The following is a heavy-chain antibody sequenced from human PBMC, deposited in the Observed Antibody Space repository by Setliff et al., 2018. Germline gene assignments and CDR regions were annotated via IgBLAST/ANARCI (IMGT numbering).Heavy chain of an antibody. CDR1: GGTFSSYA. D-gene: IGHD3-22*01. CDR2: IIPIFGTA. V-gene: IGHV1-69*13. Sequence: ASVKVSCKASGGTFSSYAISWVRQAPGQGLEWMGGIIPIFGTANYAQKFQGRVTITADESTSTAYMELSSLRSEDTAVYYCAGVSYYYDSSGYYLTTTEPFDYWGQGTPVTVS. J-gene: IGHJ4*02. CDR3: AGVSYYYDSSGYYLTTTEPFDY.